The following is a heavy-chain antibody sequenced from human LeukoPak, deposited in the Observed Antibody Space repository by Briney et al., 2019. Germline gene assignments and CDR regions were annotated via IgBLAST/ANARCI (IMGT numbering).Heavy chain of an antibody. CDR1: GGSFSGYY. V-gene: IGHV4-34*01. D-gene: IGHD3-10*01. Sequence: PSETLSLTCAVYGGSFSGYYWSWIRQPPGKGLEWIGEINHSGSTNYNPSLKSRVTISVDTSKNQFSLKLSSVTAADTAVYYCARGRISYYYGSGSYFGYWGQGTLVTVSS. J-gene: IGHJ4*02. CDR2: INHSGST. CDR3: ARGRISYYYGSGSYFGY.